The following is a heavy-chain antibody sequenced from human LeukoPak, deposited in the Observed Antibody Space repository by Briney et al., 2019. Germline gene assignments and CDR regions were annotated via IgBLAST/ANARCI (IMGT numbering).Heavy chain of an antibody. V-gene: IGHV4-34*01. CDR3: ARGSRSVLYFDY. D-gene: IGHD4/OR15-4a*01. J-gene: IGHJ4*02. CDR1: GGSFSGYY. Sequence: SETLSLTCAVYGGSFSGYYWSLIRQPPGKGLEWIGEINHSGSTNYNPSLKSRVTISVDTSKNQFSLKLSSVTAADTAVYYCARGSRSVLYFDYWGQGTLVTVSS. CDR2: INHSGST.